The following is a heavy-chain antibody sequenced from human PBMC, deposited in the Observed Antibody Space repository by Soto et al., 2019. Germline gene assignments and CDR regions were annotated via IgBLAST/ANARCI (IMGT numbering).Heavy chain of an antibody. V-gene: IGHV3-64D*06. J-gene: IGHJ4*02. CDR2: ISSNGGST. CDR3: VKNPLGYSSGWSIFDY. D-gene: IGHD6-19*01. CDR1: GFTFSSYA. Sequence: GGSLRLSCSASGFTFSSYATHWVRQAPGKGLEYVSAISSNGGSTYYADSVKGRFTISRDNSKNTLYLQMSSLRAEDTAVYYCVKNPLGYSSGWSIFDYWGQGTLVTVSS.